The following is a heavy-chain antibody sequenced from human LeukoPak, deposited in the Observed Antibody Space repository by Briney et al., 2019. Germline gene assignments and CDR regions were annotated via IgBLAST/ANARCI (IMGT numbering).Heavy chain of an antibody. J-gene: IGHJ4*02. D-gene: IGHD3-22*01. V-gene: IGHV3-7*01. CDR1: GFTFSSYW. CDR2: TKQDGSET. CDR3: ARGITYYSDSMGYYGGLYFDS. Sequence: GESLRLSCAASGFTFSSYWMSWVSQVPGKGREWVATTKQDGSETFYVDSVKGRFTISRDNAKNSLFLQMNSLRAEDTAVYYCARGITYYSDSMGYYGGLYFDSWGQGTLVTVSS.